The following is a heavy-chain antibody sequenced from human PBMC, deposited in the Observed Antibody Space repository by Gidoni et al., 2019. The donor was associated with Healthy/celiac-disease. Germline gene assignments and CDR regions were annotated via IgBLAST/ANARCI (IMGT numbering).Heavy chain of an antibody. CDR2: ISSSSSYI. J-gene: IGHJ4*02. V-gene: IGHV3-21*01. CDR3: AREWYSGSYRGDY. D-gene: IGHD1-26*01. Sequence: EVQLVASGGGLVKPGGSLRLSCAASGFTFSSYSMNWVRQAPGKGLEWVSSISSSSSYIYYADSVKGRFTISRDNAKNSLYLQMNSLRAEDTAVYYCAREWYSGSYRGDYWGQGTLVTVSS. CDR1: GFTFSSYS.